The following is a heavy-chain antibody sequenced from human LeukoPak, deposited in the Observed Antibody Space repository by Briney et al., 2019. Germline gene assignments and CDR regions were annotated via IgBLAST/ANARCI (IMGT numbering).Heavy chain of an antibody. D-gene: IGHD3-22*01. CDR3: ARFWGSDYYDSSGYLDY. V-gene: IGHV1-2*02. J-gene: IGHJ4*02. CDR1: GYTFTGYY. Sequence: ASVKVSCKASGYTFTGYYMHWVRQAPGQGLEWMGWINPNSGGTNYAQKFQGRVTMTRDTSISTAYMELSRLRSDDTAVYYCARFWGSDYYDSSGYLDYWGQGTLVTVSS. CDR2: INPNSGGT.